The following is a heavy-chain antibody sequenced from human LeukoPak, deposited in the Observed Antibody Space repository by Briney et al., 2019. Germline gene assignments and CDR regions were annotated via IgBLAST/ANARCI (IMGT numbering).Heavy chain of an antibody. V-gene: IGHV4-39*01. J-gene: IGHJ4*02. CDR1: GGSISSSNYY. CDR2: IYYSGST. Sequence: PSETLSLTCTVSGGSISSSNYYWGWIRQPPGKGLEWIGSIYYSGSTYYNPSLKSLVTISVDTSKNQFSLELTSVTAADTAVYYCARRVQLWFIDYWGQGTLVTVSS. CDR3: ARRVQLWFIDY. D-gene: IGHD5-18*01.